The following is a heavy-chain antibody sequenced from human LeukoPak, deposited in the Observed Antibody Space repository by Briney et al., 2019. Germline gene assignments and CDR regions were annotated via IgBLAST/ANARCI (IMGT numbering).Heavy chain of an antibody. CDR3: ARDRDYYDSSGYHY. D-gene: IGHD3-22*01. CDR2: INSDGSGT. V-gene: IGHV3-23*01. J-gene: IGHJ4*02. CDR1: GFTFSSYA. Sequence: GGSLRLSCAASGFTFSSYAMSWVRQAPGKGLVWVSRINSDGSGTTYADSVKGRFTISRDNSRNTLYLQTNSLRAEDTAVYYCARDRDYYDSSGYHYWGQGTLVTVSS.